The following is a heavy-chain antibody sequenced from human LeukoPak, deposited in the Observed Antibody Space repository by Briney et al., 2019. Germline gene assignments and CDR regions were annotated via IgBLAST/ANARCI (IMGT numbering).Heavy chain of an antibody. V-gene: IGHV4-34*01. Sequence: PSETLSLTCAVYGGSFSGYYWSWIRQPPGKGLEWIGEINHSGSTNYNPSLKSRVTIPVDTSKNQFSLKLSSVTAADTAVYYCARGRSIAVAVEGGDPPYYFDYWGQGTLVTVSS. CDR2: INHSGST. CDR1: GGSFSGYY. J-gene: IGHJ4*02. D-gene: IGHD6-19*01. CDR3: ARGRSIAVAVEGGDPPYYFDY.